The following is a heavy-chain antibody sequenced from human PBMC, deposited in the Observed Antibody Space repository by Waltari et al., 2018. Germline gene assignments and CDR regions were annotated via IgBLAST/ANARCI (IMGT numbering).Heavy chain of an antibody. D-gene: IGHD1-26*01. Sequence: EVRLVESGGGLVQPGGSLTLSCAASGFTFSNYGMSWVRQAPGKGLECVSNISGSGGTTFYADSVKCRCTMSKDNSKNTLFLQMNSLRFDDTAEYYCAKSTGSYYEVFDYWGRGTLVTVSS. V-gene: IGHV3-23*04. CDR1: GFTFSNYG. CDR3: AKSTGSYYEVFDY. CDR2: ISGSGGTT. J-gene: IGHJ4*02.